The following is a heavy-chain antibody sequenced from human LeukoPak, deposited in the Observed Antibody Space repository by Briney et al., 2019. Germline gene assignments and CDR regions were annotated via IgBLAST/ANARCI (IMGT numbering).Heavy chain of an antibody. CDR2: IDWDDDK. Sequence: ESGPTLVNPTQTLTLTRTFSGFSLSTSGMRVSWIRQPPGKALEWLARIDWDDDKFYSTSLKTRLTISKDTSKNQVVLTMTNMDPVDTATYYCARMGDDYGDAFDIWGQGTMVTVSS. V-gene: IGHV2-70*04. J-gene: IGHJ3*02. D-gene: IGHD4-17*01. CDR1: GFSLSTSGMR. CDR3: ARMGDDYGDAFDI.